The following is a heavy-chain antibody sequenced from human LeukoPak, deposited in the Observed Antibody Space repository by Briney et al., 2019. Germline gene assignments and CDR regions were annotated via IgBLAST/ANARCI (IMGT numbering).Heavy chain of an antibody. J-gene: IGHJ4*02. CDR2: ISGSGGST. V-gene: IGHV3-23*01. D-gene: IGHD6-6*01. CDR3: AKDVARPGRWYYFDY. CDR1: GFTFSSYA. Sequence: GGSLRLSCAASGFTFSSYAMSWVRQAPVKGLEWVSAISGSGGSTYYADSVKGRFTISRDNSKNTLYLQMNSLRAEDTAVYYCAKDVARPGRWYYFDYWGQGTLVTVSS.